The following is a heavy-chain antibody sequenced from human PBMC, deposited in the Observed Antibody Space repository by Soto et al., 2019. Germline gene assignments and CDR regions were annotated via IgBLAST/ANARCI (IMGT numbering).Heavy chain of an antibody. Sequence: GGSLRLSCSASGFTFSSYAMHWVRQAPGKGLEYVSAISSNGGSTYYADSVKGRFTISRDNSKNTLYLQMSSLRAEDTAVYYCVKEGLTWTSSTPFDYWGQGTLVTVSS. CDR1: GFTFSSYA. D-gene: IGHD5-12*01. V-gene: IGHV3-64D*08. J-gene: IGHJ4*02. CDR3: VKEGLTWTSSTPFDY. CDR2: ISSNGGST.